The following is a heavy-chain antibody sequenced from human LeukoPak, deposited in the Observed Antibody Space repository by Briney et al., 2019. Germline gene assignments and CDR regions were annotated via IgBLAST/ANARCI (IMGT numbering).Heavy chain of an antibody. CDR2: ISSSGSTI. Sequence: GGSLRPSCAASGFTFSSYEMNWVRQAPGKGLEWVSYISSSGSTIYYADSVKGRFTISRDNAKNSLYLQMNSLRAEDTAVYYCARGSPYGDFFDYWGQGTLVTVSS. D-gene: IGHD4-17*01. CDR1: GFTFSSYE. V-gene: IGHV3-48*03. J-gene: IGHJ4*02. CDR3: ARGSPYGDFFDY.